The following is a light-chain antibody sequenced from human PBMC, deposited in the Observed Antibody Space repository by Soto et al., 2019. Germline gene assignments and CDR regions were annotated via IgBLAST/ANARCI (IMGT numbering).Light chain of an antibody. CDR2: DGT. Sequence: QSVLAQPRSVSGSPGQLLTISCTGTSSDVDDYRYVSWYQQYPGKAPKLVIYDGTKRPSGVPDRFSGSNSGNMASLTISGLQAEDEADYYCCSYVTTPEIFGTGTKLTVL. CDR1: SSDVDDYRY. CDR3: CSYVTTPEI. V-gene: IGLV2-11*01. J-gene: IGLJ1*01.